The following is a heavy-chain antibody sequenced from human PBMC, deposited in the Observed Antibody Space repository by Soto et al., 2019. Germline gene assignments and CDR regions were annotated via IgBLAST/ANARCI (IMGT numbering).Heavy chain of an antibody. J-gene: IGHJ6*04. V-gene: IGHV3-33*01. CDR2: IWYDGSNK. CDR3: ARDPLNYCTNGVCYGVDV. CDR1: GFTFSSYG. D-gene: IGHD2-8*01. Sequence: GGSLRLSCAASGFTFSSYGMHWVRQAPGKGLEWVAVIWYDGSNKYYADSVKGRFTISRDNSKNTLYLQMNSLRAEDTAVYYCARDPLNYCTNGVCYGVDVWGKGTTVTVSS.